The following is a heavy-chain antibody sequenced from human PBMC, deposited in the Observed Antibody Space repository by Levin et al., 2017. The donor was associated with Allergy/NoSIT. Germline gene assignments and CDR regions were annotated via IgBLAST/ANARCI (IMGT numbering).Heavy chain of an antibody. CDR2: IGSSGETK. V-gene: IGHV3-48*03. Sequence: GESLKISCAASGFTFINYDMNWVRQAPGKGLEWISSIGSSGETKYYVNSVKGRFTISRDKAKNSLFLQMNSLRVEDTAIYYCARHRSSGSPIYNFYGMDVWGQGTTVIVSS. J-gene: IGHJ6*02. D-gene: IGHD3-10*01. CDR3: ARHRSSGSPIYNFYGMDV. CDR1: GFTFINYD.